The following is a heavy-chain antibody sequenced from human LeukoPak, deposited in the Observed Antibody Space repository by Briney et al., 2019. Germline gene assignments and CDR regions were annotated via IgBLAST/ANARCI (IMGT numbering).Heavy chain of an antibody. CDR1: GGTFSSYA. Sequence: SVKVSCKASGGTFSSYAISWVRQAPGQGLEWMGGIIPIFGTANYAQKFQGRVTITADESTSTAYMELSSLGSEDTAVYYCARAGAGGSYSPLDPNPQSYYFDYWGQGTLVTVSS. D-gene: IGHD1-26*01. CDR2: IIPIFGTA. CDR3: ARAGAGGSYSPLDPNPQSYYFDY. V-gene: IGHV1-69*01. J-gene: IGHJ4*02.